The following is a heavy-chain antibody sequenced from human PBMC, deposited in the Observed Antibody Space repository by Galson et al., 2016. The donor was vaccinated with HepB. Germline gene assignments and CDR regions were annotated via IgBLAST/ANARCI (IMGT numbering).Heavy chain of an antibody. CDR2: ITGSGSTI. Sequence: SLRLSCAASGFTFSNYEMNWVRQAPGKGLEWVSFITGSGSTIYYADSVKGRFTISRDNAKNSLFLQMNSLRAEDTAVYYCARGLYSSGWQNPFDPWGQGTLVTVSS. J-gene: IGHJ5*02. D-gene: IGHD6-25*01. CDR1: GFTFSNYE. CDR3: ARGLYSSGWQNPFDP. V-gene: IGHV3-48*03.